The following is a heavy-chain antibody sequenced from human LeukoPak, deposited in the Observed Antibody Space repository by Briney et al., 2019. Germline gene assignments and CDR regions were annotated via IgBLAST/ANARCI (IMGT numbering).Heavy chain of an antibody. D-gene: IGHD3-9*01. V-gene: IGHV3-48*03. CDR2: ISSSGSTI. CDR3: ARGAILTGYPYYFDY. CDR1: GFTFSSYE. Sequence: GGSLRLSCAASGFTFSSYEMNWVRQAPGKGLEWVSYISSSGSTIYYADSVKGRFTISRDNAKNSLYLQMNSLRAEDTAVYYCARGAILTGYPYYFDYWGQGTLVTVSS. J-gene: IGHJ4*01.